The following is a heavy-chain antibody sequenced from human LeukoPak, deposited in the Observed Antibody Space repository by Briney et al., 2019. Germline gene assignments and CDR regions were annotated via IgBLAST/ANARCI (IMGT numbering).Heavy chain of an antibody. J-gene: IGHJ4*02. CDR3: ARLTTTVTSFDY. D-gene: IGHD4-17*01. V-gene: IGHV1-2*02. Sequence: ASVKVSCKASGYTFTGYYMHWVRQAPGQGLEWMGWINPNSGGTNYAQKFQGRVTMTRDTSISTAYMEMSRLRSDDTAVYYCARLTTTVTSFDYWGQGTLVAVSS. CDR1: GYTFTGYY. CDR2: INPNSGGT.